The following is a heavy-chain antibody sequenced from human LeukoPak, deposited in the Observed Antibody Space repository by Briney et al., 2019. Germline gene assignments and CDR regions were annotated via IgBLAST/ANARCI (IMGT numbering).Heavy chain of an antibody. V-gene: IGHV4-34*01. CDR3: ARGLLWFGELLVYYGMDV. CDR1: GGSFSGYY. CDR2: INHSGST. Sequence: SETLSLTCAVYGGSFSGYYWSWIRQAPGKGLEWIWEINHSGSTNYNPSLKSRVTISVDTSKNQFSLKLSSVTAADTAVYYCARGLLWFGELLVYYGMDVWGQGTTVTVSS. D-gene: IGHD3-10*01. J-gene: IGHJ6*02.